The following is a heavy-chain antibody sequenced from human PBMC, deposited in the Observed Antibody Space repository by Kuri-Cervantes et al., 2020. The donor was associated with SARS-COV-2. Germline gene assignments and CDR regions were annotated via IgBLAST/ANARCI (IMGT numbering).Heavy chain of an antibody. V-gene: IGHV1-18*01. D-gene: IGHD2-2*01. J-gene: IGHJ4*02. Sequence: ASVKVSCKASGYTFTSYGISWVRQAPGQGLEWMGWISAYNGNTNYAQKLQGRVTMTTDTSTSTAYMELRSLRSDDTAVYYCARADGVPAAPLGGFDYWGQGTLVTVSS. CDR2: ISAYNGNT. CDR1: GYTFTSYG. CDR3: ARADGVPAAPLGGFDY.